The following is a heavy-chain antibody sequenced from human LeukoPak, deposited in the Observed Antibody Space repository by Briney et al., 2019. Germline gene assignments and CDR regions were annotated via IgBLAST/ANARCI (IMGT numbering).Heavy chain of an antibody. CDR1: GFTFTTHW. V-gene: IGHV3-7*01. D-gene: IGHD3-22*01. J-gene: IGHJ6*02. CDR3: TSPFSYYNDGSGYHPYGMDV. Sequence: GGSLRLSCAASGFTFTTHWMSWVRQAPGKGLEWVANIKQDGNDKHYLESVKGRFTISRDNAKNSLYLQMNSLRAEDTAVYYCTSPFSYYNDGSGYHPYGMDVWGQGTTVTVSS. CDR2: IKQDGNDK.